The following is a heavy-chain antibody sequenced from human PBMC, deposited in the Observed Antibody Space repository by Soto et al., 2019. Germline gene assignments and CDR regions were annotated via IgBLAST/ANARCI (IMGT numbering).Heavy chain of an antibody. CDR1: GDTFSSYA. J-gene: IGHJ6*02. CDR2: IIPIFGTA. D-gene: IGHD3-22*01. Sequence: QVQLVQSGAEVKKPGSSVKVSCKASGDTFSSYAISWVRQAPGQGLEWMGGIIPIFGTANYAQKFQGRVTITADESTSTAYMELSSLRSEDTAVYYCARDGSCYRSSASPRDVGGQGTTVTVSS. V-gene: IGHV1-69*01. CDR3: ARDGSCYRSSASPRDV.